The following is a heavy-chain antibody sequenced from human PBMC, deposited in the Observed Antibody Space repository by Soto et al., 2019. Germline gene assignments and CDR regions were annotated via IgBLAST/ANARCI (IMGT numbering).Heavy chain of an antibody. CDR2: MNPNSGNT. D-gene: IGHD3-3*01. V-gene: IGHV1-8*01. Sequence: GASVKVSCKASGYTFTSYDINWVRQATGQGLEWMGWMNPNSGNTGYAQKFQGRVTMTRNTSISTAYMELSSLRSEDTAVYYCARGGTIFGVVIIHFDYWGQGTLVTVSS. CDR1: GYTFTSYD. J-gene: IGHJ4*02. CDR3: ARGGTIFGVVIIHFDY.